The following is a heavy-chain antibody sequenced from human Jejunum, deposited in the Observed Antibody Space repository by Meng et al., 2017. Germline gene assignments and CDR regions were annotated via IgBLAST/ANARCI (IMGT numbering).Heavy chain of an antibody. D-gene: IGHD1-26*01. Sequence: QVQLQGSGPGLVGPSDTLSLTCTVSGDSVSSDHYYWSWIRQPPGKGLEWIGYVYYSGHTDCNPSLKSRLSISIDTSKNHFSLKLSSVTAADTAVYYCARTPLYSGSYYFDPWGQGALVTVSS. CDR1: GDSVSSDHYY. V-gene: IGHV4-61*03. J-gene: IGHJ4*02. CDR3: ARTPLYSGSYYFDP. CDR2: VYYSGHT.